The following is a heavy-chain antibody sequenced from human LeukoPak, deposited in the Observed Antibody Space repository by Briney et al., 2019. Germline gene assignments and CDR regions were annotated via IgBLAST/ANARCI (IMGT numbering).Heavy chain of an antibody. D-gene: IGHD3-9*01. J-gene: IGHJ4*02. CDR1: GVSINDYY. CDR3: ARIRCGHSGSVCYNH. V-gene: IGHV4-34*01. Sequence: PSETLSLTRGVFGVSINDYYWSWIRQSPGKGPEWIGEISHTEGTRYNPSLESRVTMSVGTSENQLSLKLIFVTAADTAVYYCARIRCGHSGSVCYNHWGLGTLVTVSS. CDR2: ISHTEGT.